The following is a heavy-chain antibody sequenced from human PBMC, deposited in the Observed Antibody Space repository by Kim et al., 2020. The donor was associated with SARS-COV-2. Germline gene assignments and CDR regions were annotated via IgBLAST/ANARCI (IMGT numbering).Heavy chain of an antibody. J-gene: IGHJ3*02. D-gene: IGHD3-3*01. CDR1: GGSISSYY. Sequence: SETLSLTCTVSGGSISSYYWSWIRQPPGKGLEWIGYIYYSGSTNYNPSLKSRVTISVDTSKNQFSLKLGSVTAADTAVYYCARARPHDDFWSGFDIWGQGTMVTVSS. CDR3: ARARPHDDFWSGFDI. V-gene: IGHV4-59*01. CDR2: IYYSGST.